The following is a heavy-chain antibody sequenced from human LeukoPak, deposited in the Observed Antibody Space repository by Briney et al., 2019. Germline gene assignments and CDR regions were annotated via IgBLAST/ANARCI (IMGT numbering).Heavy chain of an antibody. V-gene: IGHV3-23*01. Sequence: GGSLRLSCAASGFTFSSYAMSWVRQAPGKGLEWVSAISGSGGSTYYADSVKGRFTISRDNSKNTLYLQMNSLRAEDTAVYYCAREGVTYYYGSGSYCLDYWGQGTLVTVSS. CDR3: AREGVTYYYGSGSYCLDY. J-gene: IGHJ4*02. CDR2: ISGSGGST. CDR1: GFTFSSYA. D-gene: IGHD3-10*01.